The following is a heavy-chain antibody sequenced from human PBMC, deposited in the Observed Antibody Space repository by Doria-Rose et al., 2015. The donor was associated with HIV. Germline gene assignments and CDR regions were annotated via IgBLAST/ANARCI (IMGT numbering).Heavy chain of an antibody. CDR2: IIPILDIV. CDR1: GGTFSSYT. J-gene: IGHJ4*02. CDR3: ASQWERSSFDY. Sequence: QVQLVQSGSEVKKPGSSVKVSCKASGGTFSSYTISWVRQAPGQGLEWMGRIIPILDIVNYALRFQGRVTITADESTSTAYMELSSLRSEDTAIYYCASQWERSSFDYWGQGALVTVSS. D-gene: IGHD1-26*01. V-gene: IGHV1-69*02.